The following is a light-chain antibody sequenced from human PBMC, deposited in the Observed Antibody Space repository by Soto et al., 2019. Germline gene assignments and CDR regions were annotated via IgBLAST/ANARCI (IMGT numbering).Light chain of an antibody. V-gene: IGKV3-11*01. CDR3: QQRSNWPHT. CDR2: DAS. CDR1: QSVSSY. Sequence: EIVLTKSPATLYLSPGERATLSCRASQSVSSYLAWYQQKPGQAPRLLIYDASNRATGIPARFSGSGSGTDFTLTISSLEPEDFAVYYCQQRSNWPHTFGQGTKLEIK. J-gene: IGKJ2*01.